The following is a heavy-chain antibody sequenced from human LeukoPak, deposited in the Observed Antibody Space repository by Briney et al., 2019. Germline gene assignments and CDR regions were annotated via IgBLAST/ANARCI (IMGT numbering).Heavy chain of an antibody. CDR1: GYSISSGYY. CDR3: ARVLPLDTAMVTAWFDP. Sequence: PSETLSLTCTVSGYSISSGYYWGWIRQPPGKGLEWIGSIYHSGSTYYNPSLKSRVTISVDTSKNQFSLKLSSVTAADTAVYYCARVLPLDTAMVTAWFDPWGQGTLVTVSS. V-gene: IGHV4-38-2*02. D-gene: IGHD5-18*01. CDR2: IYHSGST. J-gene: IGHJ5*02.